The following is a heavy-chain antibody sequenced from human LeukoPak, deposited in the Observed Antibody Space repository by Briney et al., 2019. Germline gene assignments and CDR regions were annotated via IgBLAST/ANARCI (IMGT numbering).Heavy chain of an antibody. CDR3: TREKEAYNFGLAYYYYYMDV. J-gene: IGHJ6*03. CDR1: GSTFSGSA. CDR2: IGSGAKSYAT. Sequence: QPGVSLRLSCAASGSTFSGSAMHWVRQAPGKGLEWVGQIGSGAKSYATAYAASVKGRFTISRDDSKNTAYLQMNSLQTEDTAVYYCTREKEAYNFGLAYYYYYMDVWGKGTTVTVSS. D-gene: IGHD5-18*01. V-gene: IGHV3-73*01.